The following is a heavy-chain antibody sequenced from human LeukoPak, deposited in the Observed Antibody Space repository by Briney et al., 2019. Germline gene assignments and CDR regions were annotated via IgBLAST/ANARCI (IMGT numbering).Heavy chain of an antibody. CDR3: ARHGSGGYPFDY. Sequence: PSETLSLTCAVYGGSFSGYYWSWIRQPPGKGLEWIGEINHSGSTNYNPSLKSRVTISVDTSKNQFSLKLSSVTAADTAVYYCARHGSGGYPFDYWGQGTLVTVSS. CDR2: INHSGST. D-gene: IGHD3-10*01. CDR1: GGSFSGYY. V-gene: IGHV4-34*01. J-gene: IGHJ4*02.